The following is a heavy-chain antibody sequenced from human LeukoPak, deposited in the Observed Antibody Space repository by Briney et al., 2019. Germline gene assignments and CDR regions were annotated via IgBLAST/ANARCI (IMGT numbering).Heavy chain of an antibody. V-gene: IGHV3-30*02. CDR2: IRYDGSNK. D-gene: IGHD3-3*01. J-gene: IGHJ4*02. CDR3: AKDSNYDFWSGYSRSDY. Sequence: GRSLRLSCTTSGFTFSNYGMHWVRQAPGKGLEWVAFIRYDGSNKYYADSVKGRFTISRDNSKNTLYLQMNSLRAEDTAVYYCAKDSNYDFWSGYSRSDYWGQGTLVTVSS. CDR1: GFTFSNYG.